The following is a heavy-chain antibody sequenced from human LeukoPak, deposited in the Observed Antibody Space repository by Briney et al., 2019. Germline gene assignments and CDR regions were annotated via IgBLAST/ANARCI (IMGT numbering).Heavy chain of an antibody. CDR1: GGSISSGGYS. J-gene: IGHJ4*02. Sequence: SQTLSLTCSVSGGSISSGGYSWSWIRQPPGKGLEWIGYIYHSGSTYYNPSLKSRVTISVDRSKNQFSLKLSSVTAADTAVHYCASGPYYYDSSGYASYGMGVWGQRTLVTVSS. CDR2: IYHSGST. V-gene: IGHV4-30-2*01. D-gene: IGHD3-22*01. CDR3: ASGPYYYDSSGYASYGMGV.